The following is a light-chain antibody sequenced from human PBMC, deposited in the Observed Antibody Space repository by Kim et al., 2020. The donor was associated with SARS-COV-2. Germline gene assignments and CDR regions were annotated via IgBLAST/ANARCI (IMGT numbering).Light chain of an antibody. J-gene: IGKJ1*01. Sequence: SPGERATRSCRASQSVSSSYFAWYQQKPGQAPRLLIYGASSRATGIPDRCSGSGSGTDFTLTISRLEPEDFAVYYCQQYGSSPRTFGQGTKVDIK. V-gene: IGKV3-20*01. CDR1: QSVSSSY. CDR3: QQYGSSPRT. CDR2: GAS.